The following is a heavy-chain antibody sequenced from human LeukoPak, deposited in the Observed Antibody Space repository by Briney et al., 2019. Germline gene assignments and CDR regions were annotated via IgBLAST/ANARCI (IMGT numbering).Heavy chain of an antibody. Sequence: GGSLRLSCAASGFTFSSYAMSWVRQGPGKGLEWVSAINPGGGSTYYADSVKGRFTISRDNSKNTLYLQMNSLRAEDTAVYYCARDQGYGCYYYYGMDVWGQGTTVTVSS. CDR1: GFTFSSYA. V-gene: IGHV3-23*01. CDR2: INPGGGST. CDR3: ARDQGYGCYYYYGMDV. J-gene: IGHJ6*02. D-gene: IGHD5-12*01.